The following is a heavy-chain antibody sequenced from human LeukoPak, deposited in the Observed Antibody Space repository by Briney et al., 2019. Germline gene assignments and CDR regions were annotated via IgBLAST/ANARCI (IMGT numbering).Heavy chain of an antibody. Sequence: SETLSLTCGIYGRTFRDYSWGWIRQTPGKGLEWIGDIDHLGTTNYNPSLKSRVIVSVDTSKRQFSLNLRSVTAADTAMYWCRIYYYHYGVDAWGQGTTVTVSS. CDR2: IDHLGTT. J-gene: IGHJ6*02. CDR3: RIYYYHYGVDA. CDR1: GRTFRDYS. V-gene: IGHV4-34*08.